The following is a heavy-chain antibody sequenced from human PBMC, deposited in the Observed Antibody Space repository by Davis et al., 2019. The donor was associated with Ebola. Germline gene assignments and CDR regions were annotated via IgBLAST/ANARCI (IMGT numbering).Heavy chain of an antibody. J-gene: IGHJ4*02. Sequence: GGSLRLSCAPSGFTSSSYAMSWVCQPPGKGLEWVSSISSSSSYIYYADSVKGRFTISRDNAKNSLYLQMNSLRAEDTAVYYCARDPGIAAAGSYYFDYWGQGTLVTVSS. CDR2: ISSSSSYI. CDR3: ARDPGIAAAGSYYFDY. V-gene: IGHV3-21*01. D-gene: IGHD6-25*01. CDR1: GFTSSSYA.